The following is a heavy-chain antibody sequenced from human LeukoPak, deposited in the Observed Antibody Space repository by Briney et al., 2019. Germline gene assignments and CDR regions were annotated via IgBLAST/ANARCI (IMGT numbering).Heavy chain of an antibody. D-gene: IGHD2-2*01. Sequence: ASVRVSCKASGFTLTDYIHWVRQDPRQGLQWMGWMKPYSGDTDYAQRFQGRVTMSRDPSISTVYMELSSLRSDDTAVYYCARTDSVPAGDYHYWYMDVWGKGTTVTVSS. V-gene: IGHV1-2*02. CDR1: GFTLTDY. CDR2: MKPYSGDT. J-gene: IGHJ6*03. CDR3: ARTDSVPAGDYHYWYMDV.